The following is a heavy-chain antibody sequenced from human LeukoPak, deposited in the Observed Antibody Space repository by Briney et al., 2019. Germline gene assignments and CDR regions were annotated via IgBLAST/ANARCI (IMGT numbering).Heavy chain of an antibody. V-gene: IGHV4-34*01. CDR1: GGSFSGYY. J-gene: IGHJ6*03. D-gene: IGHD3-10*01. CDR3: ARLGVNSGSRIGYYYYYMDV. CDR2: INHSGST. Sequence: PSETLSLTCAVYGGSFSGYYWSWIRQPPGKGLEWIGEINHSGSTNYNPSLKSRVTISVDTSKNQFSLKLSSVTAADTAVYYRARLGVNSGSRIGYYYYYMDVWGKGTTVTISS.